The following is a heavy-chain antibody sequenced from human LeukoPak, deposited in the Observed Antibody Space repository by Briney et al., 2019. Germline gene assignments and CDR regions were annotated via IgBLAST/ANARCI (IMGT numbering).Heavy chain of an antibody. D-gene: IGHD6-19*01. CDR3: ARPYSSGWSGAFDI. CDR1: GGSISSSY. CDR2: IYTSGNT. V-gene: IGHV4-4*09. Sequence: SETLSLTCTVSGGSISSSYWSWIRQPPGKGLEWIGNIYTSGNTNYNPSLKSRVAISVDTSKNQFSLKLNSVTAADTAVYYCARPYSSGWSGAFDIWGQGTMVTVSS. J-gene: IGHJ3*02.